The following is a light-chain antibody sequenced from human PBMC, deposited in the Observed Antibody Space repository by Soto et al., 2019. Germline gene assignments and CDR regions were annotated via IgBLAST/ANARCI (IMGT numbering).Light chain of an antibody. J-gene: IGLJ2*01. CDR2: INN. V-gene: IGLV1-44*01. Sequence: QSVLTQQPSASGTPGQRVTISCSGSSSNIGRNTVNWYQQLPRTAPKVVIYINNQRPSGVPDRFSGSKSGTSASLAISGLQSEDEADSYCAAWDDSLNGPVFGVGTKLTVL. CDR3: AAWDDSLNGPV. CDR1: SSNIGRNT.